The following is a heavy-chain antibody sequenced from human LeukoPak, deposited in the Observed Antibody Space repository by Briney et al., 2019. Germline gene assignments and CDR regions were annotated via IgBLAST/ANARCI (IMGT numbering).Heavy chain of an antibody. CDR3: ARGRWGSGDY. V-gene: IGHV4-59*01. CDR1: GGSISSLY. D-gene: IGHD3-16*01. J-gene: IGHJ4*02. CDR2: IYYSGST. Sequence: SETLSLTCTASGGSISSLYWRWIRQPPGKGLEWIGYIYYSGSTNYNPSLKSRVTISVDTSNNQFSLKLSSVTAAGTAMYYCARGRWGSGDYWGQGTLVTVSS.